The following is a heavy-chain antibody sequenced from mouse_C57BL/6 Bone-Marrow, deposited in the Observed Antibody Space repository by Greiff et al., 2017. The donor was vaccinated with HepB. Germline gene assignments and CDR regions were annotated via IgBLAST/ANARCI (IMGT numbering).Heavy chain of an antibody. J-gene: IGHJ4*01. CDR2: IDPSDSET. Sequence: VQLQQPGAELVRPGSSVKLSCKASGYTFTSYWMHWVKQRPIQGLEWIGNIDPSDSETHYNQKFKDKATLTVDKSSSTAYMQLSSLTSEYSAVYYCARGKVSTVVEMDYWGQGTSVTVSS. D-gene: IGHD1-1*01. CDR1: GYTFTSYW. CDR3: ARGKVSTVVEMDY. V-gene: IGHV1-52*01.